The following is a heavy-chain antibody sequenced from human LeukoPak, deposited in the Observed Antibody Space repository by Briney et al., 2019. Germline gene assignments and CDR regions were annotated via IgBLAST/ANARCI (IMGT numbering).Heavy chain of an antibody. Sequence: SETLSLTCAVYGGSFSGYYWSWIRQPPGKGLEWIGEINHSGSTNYNPSLKSRVTISVDTSKNQFSLKLSSVTAADTAVYYCASSPAPPDYYYYYYMDVWGKGTTVTVSS. CDR1: GGSFSGYY. J-gene: IGHJ6*03. V-gene: IGHV4-34*01. CDR3: ASSPAPPDYYYYYYMDV. CDR2: INHSGST.